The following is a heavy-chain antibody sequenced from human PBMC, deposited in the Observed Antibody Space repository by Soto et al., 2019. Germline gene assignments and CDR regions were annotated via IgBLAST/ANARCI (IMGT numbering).Heavy chain of an antibody. J-gene: IGHJ6*03. CDR2: ISWNSGSI. V-gene: IGHV3-9*01. CDR1: GFTFDGYA. Sequence: GGSLRLSCAASGFTFDGYAMHWVRQAPGKGLEWVSGISWNSGSIGYADSVKGRFTISRDNAKNSLYLQMNSLRAEDTALYYCAKGDRNYYYYYMDVWGKGTTVTVSS. CDR3: AKGDRNYYYYYMDV.